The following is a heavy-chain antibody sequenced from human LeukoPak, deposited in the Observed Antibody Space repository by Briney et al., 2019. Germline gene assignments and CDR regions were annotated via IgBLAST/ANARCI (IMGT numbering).Heavy chain of an antibody. Sequence: GGSLRLSCAASGFTFSSYSMNWIRQAPEKGLEWVSSISSSSSYIYYADSVKGRFTISRDNAKNSLYLQMNSLRAEDTALYYCAKEGAPLYYFNWFDPWGQGALVTVSS. D-gene: IGHD3-22*01. CDR2: ISSSSSYI. CDR3: AKEGAPLYYFNWFDP. V-gene: IGHV3-21*04. CDR1: GFTFSSYS. J-gene: IGHJ5*02.